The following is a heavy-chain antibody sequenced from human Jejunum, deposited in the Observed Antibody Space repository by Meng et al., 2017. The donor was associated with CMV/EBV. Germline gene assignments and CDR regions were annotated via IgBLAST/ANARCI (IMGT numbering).Heavy chain of an antibody. CDR3: ARQNRYCSGGICYRYFDY. CDR2: VFYSGSA. V-gene: IGHV4-39*01. J-gene: IGHJ4*02. CDR1: SSSSSYY. Sequence: SSSSSYYGGWRRQPPGQGLECIGSVFYSGSAYFNPSLRSRVTMPVDTSKNQFSLRLTSVIAADTAAYYCARQNRYCSGGICYRYFDYWGQGALVTVSS. D-gene: IGHD2-15*01.